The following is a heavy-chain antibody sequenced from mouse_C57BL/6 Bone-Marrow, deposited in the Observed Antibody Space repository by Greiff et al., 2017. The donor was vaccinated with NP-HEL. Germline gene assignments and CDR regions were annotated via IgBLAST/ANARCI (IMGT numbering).Heavy chain of an antibody. V-gene: IGHV1-26*01. CDR2: INPNHGGT. CDR3: ARLRGSSSFDY. CDR1: GYTFTDYY. J-gene: IGHJ2*01. D-gene: IGHD1-1*01. Sequence: EVQLQQSGPELVKPGASVKISCKASGYTFTDYYLNWVKQSHGKSLEWIGDINPNHGGTSYNQKFKGKATLTVDKSSSTAYMELRSLTSEDSAVYYCARLRGSSSFDYWGQGTTLTVSS.